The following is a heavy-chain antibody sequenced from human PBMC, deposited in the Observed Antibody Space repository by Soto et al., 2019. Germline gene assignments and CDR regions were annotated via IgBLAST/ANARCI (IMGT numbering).Heavy chain of an antibody. CDR1: RASISRYY. CDR3: ARELWGYGGVECYPLDV. D-gene: IGHD2-21*01. Sequence: QVRLQESCPGLVKTSETLSPTCTVSRASISRYYWSRIRQSPGKGLECIGYLYNTGSTIYNPSLKGRVTISVDTSKNQFALKMNSVTAADTAVYYCARELWGYGGVECYPLDVWGQGTTVIVSS. CDR2: LYNTGST. J-gene: IGHJ6*02. V-gene: IGHV4-59*01.